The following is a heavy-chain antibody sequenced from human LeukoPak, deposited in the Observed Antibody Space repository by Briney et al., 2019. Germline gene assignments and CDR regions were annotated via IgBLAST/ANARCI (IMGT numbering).Heavy chain of an antibody. CDR1: GYTFTDYY. D-gene: IGHD1-26*01. J-gene: IGHJ4*02. V-gene: IGHV1-2*02. CDR2: INPNSGGT. Sequence: GASVKVSCKASGYTFTDYYVHWLRQAPGQGLEWMGWINPNSGGTSYEQKFQGRVTMTRDTSISTAYMELSRLRSDDTAVYYCARGFYSGSYSYYFDYWGQGTLVTVSS. CDR3: ARGFYSGSYSYYFDY.